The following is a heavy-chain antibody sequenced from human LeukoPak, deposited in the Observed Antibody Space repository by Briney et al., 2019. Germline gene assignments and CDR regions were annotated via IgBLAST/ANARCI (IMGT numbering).Heavy chain of an antibody. J-gene: IGHJ4*02. CDR1: GFIFNDYE. V-gene: IGHV3-48*03. Sequence: GGSLRLSCVASGFIFNDYEMNWVRQAPGKGLEWVSYISGSGMSIHYAASVKGRFTISRDNAKNSLYLQMNSLRAEDTAVYYCAGDNIANGDPDYLDYWGQGTLVTVSS. D-gene: IGHD2-21*02. CDR3: AGDNIANGDPDYLDY. CDR2: ISGSGMSI.